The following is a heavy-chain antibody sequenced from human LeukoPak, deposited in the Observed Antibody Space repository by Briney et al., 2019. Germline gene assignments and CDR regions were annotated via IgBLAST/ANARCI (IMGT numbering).Heavy chain of an antibody. D-gene: IGHD6-19*01. Sequence: PGGSLRLSCAASGFSFSDNYMSWIRQAPGKGLEWVSYISNSGSYTNYPDSVKGRFTISRDNAKNSLYLQMNSLRDEDTAVYYYARARGAGPGGHFDYWGQGTLVTVSS. CDR2: ISNSGSYT. J-gene: IGHJ4*02. CDR1: GFSFSDNY. CDR3: ARARGAGPGGHFDY. V-gene: IGHV3-11*05.